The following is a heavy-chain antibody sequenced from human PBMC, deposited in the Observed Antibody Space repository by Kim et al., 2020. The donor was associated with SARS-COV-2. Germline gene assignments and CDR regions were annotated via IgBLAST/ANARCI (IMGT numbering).Heavy chain of an antibody. D-gene: IGHD4-17*01. CDR2: IIPIFGTA. V-gene: IGHV1-69*13. J-gene: IGHJ4*02. CDR3: ARTPRMSTVVTLYFDY. Sequence: SVKVSCKASGGTFSSYAISWVRQAPGQGLEWMGGIIPIFGTANYAQKFQGRVTITADESTSTAYMELSSLRSEDTAVYYCARTPRMSTVVTLYFDYWGQGTLVTVSS. CDR1: GGTFSSYA.